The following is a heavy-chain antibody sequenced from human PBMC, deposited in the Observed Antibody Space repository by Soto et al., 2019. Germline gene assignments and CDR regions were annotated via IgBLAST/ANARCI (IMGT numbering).Heavy chain of an antibody. CDR2: IYPGDSDT. D-gene: IGHD3-16*01. CDR3: ARRRRGGRGIAGYFDY. Sequence: PGESLKISCKGSGYSFTSYWIGWVRQMPGKGLEWMGIIYPGDSDTRYSPSFQGQVTISADKSISTAYLQWSSLKASDTAMYYCARRRRGGRGIAGYFDYWGQGTLVTVSS. V-gene: IGHV5-51*01. CDR1: GYSFTSYW. J-gene: IGHJ4*02.